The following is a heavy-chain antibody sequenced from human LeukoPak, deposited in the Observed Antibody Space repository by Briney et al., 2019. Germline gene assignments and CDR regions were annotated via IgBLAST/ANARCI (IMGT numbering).Heavy chain of an antibody. CDR3: AKEDGHCSGGSCPYMDV. J-gene: IGHJ6*03. D-gene: IGHD2-15*01. V-gene: IGHV3-30*02. Sequence: GGSLRLSCAASGFTFSKHGMHWVRQAPGKGLEWVAFIRYDGSNEYYADSVRGRFTISRDESKNTLYLQMNSLRAEDTAVFHCAKEDGHCSGGSCPYMDVWGKGTTVTVSS. CDR2: IRYDGSNE. CDR1: GFTFSKHG.